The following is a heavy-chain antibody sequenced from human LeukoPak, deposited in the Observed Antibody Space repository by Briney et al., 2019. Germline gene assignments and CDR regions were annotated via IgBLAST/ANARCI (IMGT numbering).Heavy chain of an antibody. CDR3: ARFGYVAAVDV. CDR1: GFSFSAYW. D-gene: IGHD2-15*01. Sequence: GGSLRLSCAASGFSFSAYWMTWVRQAPGTGLERVANINPAGSEIYYVDPVKGRFSISRDNAKNLVYLQMNSLRAEDTAVYHCARFGYVAAVDVWGQGTPVTVSS. CDR2: INPAGSEI. J-gene: IGHJ4*02. V-gene: IGHV3-7*01.